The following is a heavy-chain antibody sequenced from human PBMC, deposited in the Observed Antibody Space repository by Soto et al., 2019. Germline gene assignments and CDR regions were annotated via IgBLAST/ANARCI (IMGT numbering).Heavy chain of an antibody. J-gene: IGHJ4*02. CDR3: AREVGGAAMVTH. Sequence: QVQLQESGPGLVKPSQTLSLTCTVSGGSISSGGYYWSWIRQHPGKGLEWIGYIYYSGSTYYNPSLKSRVTISVDTSKNQFSLKLSSLTAADTAVYSCAREVGGAAMVTHWGQGTLVTVSS. V-gene: IGHV4-31*03. D-gene: IGHD5-18*01. CDR2: IYYSGST. CDR1: GGSISSGGYY.